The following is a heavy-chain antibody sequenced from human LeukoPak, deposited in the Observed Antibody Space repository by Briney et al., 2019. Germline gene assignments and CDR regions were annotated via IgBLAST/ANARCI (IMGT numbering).Heavy chain of an antibody. J-gene: IGHJ5*02. Sequence: ASVKVSCKASGGTFGSYAISWVRQAPGQGLEWMGGIIPIFGTANYAQKFQGRVTITADESTSTAYMELSSLRSEDTAVYYCARGPLYYYDSSGMRTGIPFDPWGQGTLVTVSS. CDR3: ARGPLYYYDSSGMRTGIPFDP. V-gene: IGHV1-69*01. CDR2: IIPIFGTA. D-gene: IGHD3-22*01. CDR1: GGTFGSYA.